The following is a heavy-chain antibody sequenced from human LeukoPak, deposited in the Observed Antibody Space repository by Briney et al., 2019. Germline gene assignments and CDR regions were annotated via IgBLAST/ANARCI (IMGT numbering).Heavy chain of an antibody. Sequence: PGGSLRLSCAASGFTFSSYWMHWVRQAPGKGLVWVSRISTDGRSAKYADFVEGRFTISRDNSQNTVFLQMNSVRVEDTAVYYCARSYSNHLFGMDVWGQGTAVTVSS. CDR3: ARSYSNHLFGMDV. D-gene: IGHD4-11*01. CDR1: GFTFSSYW. CDR2: ISTDGRSA. V-gene: IGHV3-74*01. J-gene: IGHJ6*02.